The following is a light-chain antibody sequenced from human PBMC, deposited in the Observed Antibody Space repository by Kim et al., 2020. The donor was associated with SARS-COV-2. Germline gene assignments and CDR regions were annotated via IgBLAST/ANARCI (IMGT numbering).Light chain of an antibody. J-gene: IGKJ2*03. V-gene: IGKV3-20*01. Sequence: EIVLTQSPGTLSLSPGERATLSCRASQSVSSSYLAWYQQKPGQAPRLLIYGAYSRATGIPDRFSGSGSGTDFTLTISRLEPEDFAVYYCQQYGSSLFMYSFGQGTKLEI. CDR2: GAY. CDR1: QSVSSSY. CDR3: QQYGSSLFMYS.